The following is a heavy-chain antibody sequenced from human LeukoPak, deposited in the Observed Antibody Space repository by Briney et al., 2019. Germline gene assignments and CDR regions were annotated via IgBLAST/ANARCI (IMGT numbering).Heavy chain of an antibody. D-gene: IGHD2-2*01. CDR1: GFTFGDYA. Sequence: QPGRSLRLSCTASGFTFGDYAMSWVPQAPGKGREWVGFIRSKAYGGTTEYAASVKGRFTISRDDSKSIAYLQMNSLKTEDTAVYYCTRDLEYCSSTSCYTFDYWGQGTLVTVSS. CDR3: TRDLEYCSSTSCYTFDY. J-gene: IGHJ4*02. V-gene: IGHV3-49*04. CDR2: IRSKAYGGTT.